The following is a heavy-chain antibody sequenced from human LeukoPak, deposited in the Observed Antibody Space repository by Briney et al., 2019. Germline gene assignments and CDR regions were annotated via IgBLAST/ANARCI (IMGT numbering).Heavy chain of an antibody. Sequence: SETPSLTCTVSGGSIISTTYYWGWIRQPPGKGLEWIANVYYSGSTYYNPSLKSRVTMSIDTSKNQFSLKLSSVTAADTAVYYCARPGPAAAGTGWDYWGQGTLVTVSS. CDR1: GGSIISTTYY. J-gene: IGHJ4*02. CDR2: VYYSGST. D-gene: IGHD6-13*01. CDR3: ARPGPAAAGTGWDY. V-gene: IGHV4-39*01.